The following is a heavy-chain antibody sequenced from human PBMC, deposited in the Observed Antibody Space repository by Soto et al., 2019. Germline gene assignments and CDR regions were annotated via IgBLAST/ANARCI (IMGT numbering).Heavy chain of an antibody. CDR3: ARVIPGAEAWFDP. D-gene: IGHD2-2*01. CDR1: GNTFTNFG. Sequence: ASVQVSCKASGNTFTNFGVTWVRQAPGQGLEWMGWISAYTDDPNYAQKFQGRVTMTIDTSTSTAYLDLRSLTSDDTAVYYCARVIPGAEAWFDPWGQGTLVTVSS. V-gene: IGHV1-18*01. CDR2: ISAYTDDP. J-gene: IGHJ5*02.